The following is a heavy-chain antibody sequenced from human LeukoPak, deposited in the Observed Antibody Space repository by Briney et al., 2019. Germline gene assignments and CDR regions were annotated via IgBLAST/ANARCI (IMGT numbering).Heavy chain of an antibody. CDR2: INHSGST. Sequence: SETLSLTCAVYGGSFSGYYWSWIRQPPGKGLEWIGEINHSGSTNYNPSLKSRVTISVDTSKNQFSLKLSSVAAADTAVYYCARHGGGYDRNWFDPWGQGTLVTVSS. J-gene: IGHJ5*02. V-gene: IGHV4-34*01. CDR1: GGSFSGYY. D-gene: IGHD5-12*01. CDR3: ARHGGGYDRNWFDP.